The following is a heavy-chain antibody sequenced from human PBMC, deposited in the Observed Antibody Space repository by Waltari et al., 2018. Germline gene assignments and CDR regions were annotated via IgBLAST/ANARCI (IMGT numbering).Heavy chain of an antibody. CDR3: ARAPITVVPGTQKGGMDV. CDR2: IGYVGNT. V-gene: IGHV4-34*01. Sequence: QVLLLQGGARPLKPSETLSLTCDLSGGSFINYRWNWIRQSPPKGLEWIGRIGYVGNTVYNPSLRGRVVIWMDASKNQFSMTLTSVTAADTAVYYCARAPITVVPGTQKGGMDVWGHGTTVSVSS. D-gene: IGHD3-3*01. CDR1: GGSFINYR. J-gene: IGHJ6*02.